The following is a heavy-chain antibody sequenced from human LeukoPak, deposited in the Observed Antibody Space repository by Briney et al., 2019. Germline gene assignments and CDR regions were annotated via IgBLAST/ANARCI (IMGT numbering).Heavy chain of an antibody. Sequence: ASVKVSCKASGYTFTGYYMHWVRQAPGQGLEWMGWINPNSGGTSYAQKFQGRVTMTRDTSTSTVYMELSSLRSEDTAVYYCARAYGDYGFPYYFDYWGQGTLVTVSS. V-gene: IGHV1-2*02. CDR1: GYTFTGYY. CDR2: INPNSGGT. J-gene: IGHJ4*02. CDR3: ARAYGDYGFPYYFDY. D-gene: IGHD4-17*01.